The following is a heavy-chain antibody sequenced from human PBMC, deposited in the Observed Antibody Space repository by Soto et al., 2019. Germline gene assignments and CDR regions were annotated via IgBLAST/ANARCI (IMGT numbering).Heavy chain of an antibody. CDR3: ARGVEVENHYYYYYMDV. CDR1: GYTFTSYG. J-gene: IGHJ6*03. CDR2: ISAYNGNT. D-gene: IGHD1-1*01. Sequence: ASVKVSCKASGYTFTSYGISWVRQAPGQGLEWMGWISAYNGNTNYAQKLQGRVTMTTDTSTSTAYMELRSLRSDDTAVYYCARGVEVENHYYYYYMDVWGKGTTVTVSS. V-gene: IGHV1-18*01.